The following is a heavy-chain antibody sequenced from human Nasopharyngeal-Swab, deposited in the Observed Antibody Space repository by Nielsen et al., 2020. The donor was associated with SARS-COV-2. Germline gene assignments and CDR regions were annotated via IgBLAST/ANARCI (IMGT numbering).Heavy chain of an antibody. CDR2: INIDGSST. Sequence: GESLKISCAASGFTFSTYWMHWVRQAPGKGLVWVSRINIDGSSTRRADSVKGRFTISRDNGKNTLYLQMNSLRAEDTAIYYCARGFYYGMDVWGQGTTVTVSS. V-gene: IGHV3-74*01. CDR1: GFTFSTYW. CDR3: ARGFYYGMDV. J-gene: IGHJ6*02.